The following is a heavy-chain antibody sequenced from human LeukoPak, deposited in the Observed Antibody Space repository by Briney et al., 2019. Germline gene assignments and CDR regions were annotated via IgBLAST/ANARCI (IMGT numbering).Heavy chain of an antibody. CDR2: INPSCGST. J-gene: IGHJ4*02. V-gene: IGHV1-46*01. CDR3: ARGLPTFGWLLSPGPAFDY. Sequence: ASVKVSCKASGYTFTSYYMHWVRQAPGQGLEWMGIINPSCGSTSYAQKFQGRVTMTRDTSTSTVYMELSSLRSEDTAVYYCARGLPTFGWLLSPGPAFDYWGQGTLVTVSS. D-gene: IGHD3-9*01. CDR1: GYTFTSYY.